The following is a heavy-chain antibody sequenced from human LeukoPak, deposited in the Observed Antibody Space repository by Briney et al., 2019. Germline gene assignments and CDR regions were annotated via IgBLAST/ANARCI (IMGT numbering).Heavy chain of an antibody. V-gene: IGHV4-59*01. Sequence: PSETLSLTCTVSGGSISSYYWSWIRQPPGKGLEWIGYIYYSGSTNYNPSLKSRVTISVDTSKNQFSLKLSSVTAADTAVYYCARSYSGSWYITQYYYYMDVWGKGTTVTVSS. J-gene: IGHJ6*03. CDR1: GGSISSYY. D-gene: IGHD6-13*01. CDR3: ARSYSGSWYITQYYYYMDV. CDR2: IYYSGST.